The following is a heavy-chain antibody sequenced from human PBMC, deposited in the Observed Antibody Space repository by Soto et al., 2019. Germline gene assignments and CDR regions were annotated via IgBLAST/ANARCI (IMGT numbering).Heavy chain of an antibody. J-gene: IGHJ3*02. D-gene: IGHD3-3*01. Sequence: GGSLRLSCAASGFTFSSYSMNWVRQAPGKGLEWVSYISSSSSTIYYADSVKGRFTISRDNAKNSLYLQMNSLRAEDTAVYYCARGAYYDFWSGYYYAFDIWGQGTMVTGSS. CDR2: ISSSSSTI. CDR3: ARGAYYDFWSGYYYAFDI. V-gene: IGHV3-48*01. CDR1: GFTFSSYS.